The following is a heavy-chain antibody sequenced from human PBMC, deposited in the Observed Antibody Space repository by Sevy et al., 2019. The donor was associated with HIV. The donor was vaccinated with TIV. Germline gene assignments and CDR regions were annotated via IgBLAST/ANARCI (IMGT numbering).Heavy chain of an antibody. CDR1: GDSVSSNSAA. J-gene: IGHJ3*02. CDR3: ALQLWDSSAHVGAFDI. V-gene: IGHV6-1*01. Sequence: SQTLSPNCAISGDSVSSNSAAWNWIRQSPSRGLEWLGRTYYRSKWYNDYAVSVKSRITINPDTSKNQFSLQLNSVTPEDTAVYYCALQLWDSSAHVGAFDIWGQGTMVTVSS. D-gene: IGHD5-18*01. CDR2: TYYRSKWYN.